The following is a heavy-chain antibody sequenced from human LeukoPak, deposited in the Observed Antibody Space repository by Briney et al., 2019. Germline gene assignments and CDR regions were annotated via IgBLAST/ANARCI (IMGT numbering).Heavy chain of an antibody. V-gene: IGHV3-30*04. Sequence: PGRSLRLSCAASGFTFSSYAMHWVRQAPGKGLEWVAGISYDGSNKYYADSVKGRFTIFRDNSKNTLYLQMNSLRAEDTAVYYCARNPQNCSSTSCYTFRYYYYYMDVWGKGTTVTVSS. CDR1: GFTFSSYA. CDR3: ARNPQNCSSTSCYTFRYYYYYMDV. J-gene: IGHJ6*03. D-gene: IGHD2-2*02. CDR2: ISYDGSNK.